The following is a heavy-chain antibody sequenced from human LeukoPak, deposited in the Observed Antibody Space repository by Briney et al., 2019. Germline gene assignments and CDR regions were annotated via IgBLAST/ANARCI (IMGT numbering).Heavy chain of an antibody. V-gene: IGHV3-11*01. J-gene: IGHJ6*02. CDR1: GFTFSDYY. Sequence: PGGSLRLSCAASGFTFSDYYMSWIRQAPGKGLEWVSYISSSGSTIYFADSVKGRFTIPRDNAKNSLYLQMNSLRAEDTAVYYCAVGPFDSDYYYYGMDVWGQGTTVTVSS. CDR3: AVGPFDSDYYYYGMDV. CDR2: ISSSGSTI. D-gene: IGHD3-9*01.